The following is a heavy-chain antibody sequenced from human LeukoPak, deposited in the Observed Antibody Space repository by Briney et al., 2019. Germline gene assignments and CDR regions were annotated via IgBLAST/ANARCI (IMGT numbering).Heavy chain of an antibody. CDR1: GGSISSYY. CDR2: IYYSGST. D-gene: IGHD6-13*01. J-gene: IGHJ4*02. CDR3: ARGGAAGTLFDY. Sequence: PETLSLTCTVSGGSISSYYWSWIRQPPGKGLEWIGYIYYSGSTNYNPSLKSRVTISVDTSKNQFSLKLSSVTAADTAVYYCARGGAAGTLFDYWGQGTLVTVSS. V-gene: IGHV4-59*01.